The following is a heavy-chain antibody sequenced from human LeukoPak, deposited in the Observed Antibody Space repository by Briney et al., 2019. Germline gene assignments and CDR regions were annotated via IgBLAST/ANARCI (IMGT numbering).Heavy chain of an antibody. D-gene: IGHD1-26*01. CDR3: AKDFPGTSEVRGFDY. CDR2: ISGSGGST. J-gene: IGHJ4*02. V-gene: IGHV3-23*01. Sequence: GGSLGLSCAASGFTFSSYAMSWVHQAPGKGLEWVSAISGSGGSTYYADSVKGRFTISRDNSKNTLYLQMNSLRAEDTAVYYCAKDFPGTSEVRGFDYWGQGTLVTVSS. CDR1: GFTFSSYA.